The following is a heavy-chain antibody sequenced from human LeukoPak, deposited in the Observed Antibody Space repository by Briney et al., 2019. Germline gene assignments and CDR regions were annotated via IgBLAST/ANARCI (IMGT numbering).Heavy chain of an antibody. V-gene: IGHV4-39*07. CDR2: IYYSGST. CDR3: AIQTTVTPENYYYYMDV. D-gene: IGHD4-17*01. J-gene: IGHJ6*03. Sequence: PSETLSLTCTVSGGSISSRSYYWGWIRPPPGMGLEWIGNIYYSGSTYYNPSFKSRVTISVDTSKNQFSLKLSSVTAADTAVYYCAIQTTVTPENYYYYMDVWGKGATVTVSS. CDR1: GGSISSRSYY.